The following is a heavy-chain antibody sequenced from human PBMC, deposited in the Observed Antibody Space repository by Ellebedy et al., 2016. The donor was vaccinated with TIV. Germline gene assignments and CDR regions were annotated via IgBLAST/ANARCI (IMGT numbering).Heavy chain of an antibody. Sequence: PGGSLRLSCVASGFNGGHNYMSWVRQAPGKGLEGAKERSGGVGNTYYADSVKGRFTISRDNSKNTLYLQMNSLRAEDTAVYYCAKGCGGRCYCEAYWGQGTLVPVSS. CDR3: AKGCGGRCYCEAY. CDR2: RSGGVGNT. V-gene: IGHV3-23*01. CDR1: GFNGGHNY. J-gene: IGHJ4*02. D-gene: IGHD2-15*01.